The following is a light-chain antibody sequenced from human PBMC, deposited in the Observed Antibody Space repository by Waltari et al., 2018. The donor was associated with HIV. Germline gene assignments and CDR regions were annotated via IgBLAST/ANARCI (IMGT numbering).Light chain of an antibody. V-gene: IGLV10-54*01. CDR2: RNN. CDR1: SDNVGHQG. Sequence: AGLSQPPSLSTGLGQTATLTCTGNSDNVGHQGAVWLQHHQGLPPRLLSHRNNNRPSGVADRFSTATSSNTAFLTIRRLLPEDGADYFCSAWDSSLTGWIFGGGTQLAVL. CDR3: SAWDSSLTGWI. J-gene: IGLJ2*01.